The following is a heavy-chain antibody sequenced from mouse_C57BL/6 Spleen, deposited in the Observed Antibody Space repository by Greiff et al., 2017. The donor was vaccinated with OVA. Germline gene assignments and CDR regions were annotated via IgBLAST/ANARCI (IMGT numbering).Heavy chain of an antibody. V-gene: IGHV3-6*01. Sequence: EVKVEESGPGLVKPSQSLSLTCSVTGYSITSGYYWNWIRQFPGNKLEWMGYISYDGSNNSNPSLKNRISITRDTSKNQFFLKLNAVTTEDTATDDCARDDSSGYTWFAYWGQGTLVTVSA. CDR3: ARDDSSGYTWFAY. CDR1: GYSITSGYY. D-gene: IGHD3-2*02. CDR2: ISYDGSN. J-gene: IGHJ3*01.